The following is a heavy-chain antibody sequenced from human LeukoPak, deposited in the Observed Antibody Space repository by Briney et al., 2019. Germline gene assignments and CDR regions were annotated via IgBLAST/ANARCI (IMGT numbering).Heavy chain of an antibody. Sequence: PGGSLRLSCAASGFTFSSYWMHWVRQAPGKGLVWVSRIDNDGRDTTYADSVRGRFTISRDNGKNTVCLQMNSLRPEDTAVYYCARDRPHNWFDPWGQGTLVTVSS. CDR1: GFTFSSYW. V-gene: IGHV3-74*01. CDR3: ARDRPHNWFDP. J-gene: IGHJ5*02. CDR2: IDNDGRDT.